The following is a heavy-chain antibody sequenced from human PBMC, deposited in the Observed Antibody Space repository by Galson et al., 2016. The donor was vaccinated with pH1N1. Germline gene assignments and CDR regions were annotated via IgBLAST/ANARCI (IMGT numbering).Heavy chain of an antibody. CDR3: ARGVIDYDFWSGYQDHAAFDI. CDR1: GDSVSSNSAT. J-gene: IGHJ3*02. V-gene: IGHV6-1*01. CDR2: TYYRSKWYN. Sequence: CAISGDSVSSNSATWNWIRQSPSRGLEWLGRTYYRSKWYNDYAESVKSRIIISPDTSKNQLSLQLNSVTPADTAACYCARGVIDYDFWSGYQDHAAFDIWGQGTMVIVSS. D-gene: IGHD3-3*01.